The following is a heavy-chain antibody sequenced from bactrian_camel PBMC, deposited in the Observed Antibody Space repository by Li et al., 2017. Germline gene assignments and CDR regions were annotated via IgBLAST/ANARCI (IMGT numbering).Heavy chain of an antibody. D-gene: IGHD2*01. V-gene: IGHV3S40*01. CDR3: HWGGSYDDSCEDVQQNY. CDR2: ISSGGYNS. CDR1: GFIFRDHY. Sequence: VQLVESGGGLVPPGGSLKLPCAAAGFIFRDHYMNWVRQAPGKGLAWVSGISSGGYNSYQPDSVKGRATISQDNTKNTVYLSINSLKPEDTALYYCHWGGSYDDSCEDVQQNYWGQGTQVTVS. J-gene: IGHJ4*01.